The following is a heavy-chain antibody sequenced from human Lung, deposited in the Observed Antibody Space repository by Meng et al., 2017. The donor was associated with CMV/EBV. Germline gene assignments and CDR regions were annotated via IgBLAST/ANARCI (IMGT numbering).Heavy chain of an antibody. CDR3: AKDDPVFHY. V-gene: IGHV3-30*02. CDR1: GFKFSSYG. J-gene: IGHJ4*02. CDR2: IRNDESDK. Sequence: QVRVVESGGGGVQPGGSLRLSCAASGFKFSSYGMHWVRQAPGKGPEWVAFIRNDESDKYYGDSVKGRFTISRDTSKNTVDLQMNSLRTEDTAVYYCAKDDPVFHYWGQGTLVTVSS.